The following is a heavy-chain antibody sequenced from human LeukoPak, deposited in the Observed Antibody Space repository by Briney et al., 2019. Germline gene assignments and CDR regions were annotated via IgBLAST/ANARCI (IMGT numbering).Heavy chain of an antibody. V-gene: IGHV1-8*01. CDR3: ARSHSKNALPPGY. CDR2: MNTNSGNT. CDR1: GYTFTSYD. D-gene: IGHD6-13*01. J-gene: IGHJ4*02. Sequence: ASVKLSCKASGYTFTSYDINWVRQATGQGLEWMGWMNTNSGNTGYAQKFQGRVTMTRNTSISTASRELSSLRSEDTAVYYSARSHSKNALPPGYWGQGTLVTVSS.